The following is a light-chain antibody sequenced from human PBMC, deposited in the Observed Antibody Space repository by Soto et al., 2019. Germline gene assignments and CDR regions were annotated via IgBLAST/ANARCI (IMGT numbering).Light chain of an antibody. CDR2: LNSDGSH. V-gene: IGLV4-69*01. J-gene: IGLJ3*02. CDR3: QTWASGIQV. CDR1: SGHSSYT. Sequence: QLVLTQSPSASASLGASVKLTCTLSSGHSSYTIAWHQQQPEKGPRYLLGLNSDGSHSKGDGIPDRFSGSSSGAERYLTISSLQSEDEADYYCQTWASGIQVFGGGTQLTVL.